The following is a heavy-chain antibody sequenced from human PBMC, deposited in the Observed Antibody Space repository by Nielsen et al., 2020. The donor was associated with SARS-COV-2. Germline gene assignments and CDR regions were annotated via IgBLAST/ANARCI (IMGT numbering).Heavy chain of an antibody. J-gene: IGHJ6*02. V-gene: IGHV1-8*01. CDR1: GYTFTSYD. Sequence: ASVKVSCKASGYTFTSYDINWVRQATGQGLEWMGWMNPNSGNTGYAQKFQGRVTMTRDTSISTAYMELSRLRSDDTAVYYCAREVRFLEWFSPMDVWGQGTTVTVSS. CDR2: MNPNSGNT. D-gene: IGHD3-3*01. CDR3: AREVRFLEWFSPMDV.